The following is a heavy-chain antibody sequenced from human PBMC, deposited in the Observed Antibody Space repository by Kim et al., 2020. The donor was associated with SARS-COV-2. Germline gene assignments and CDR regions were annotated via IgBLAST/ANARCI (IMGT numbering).Heavy chain of an antibody. J-gene: IGHJ6*02. CDR2: ISSSGSTI. CDR1: GFTFRDYY. D-gene: IGHD6-13*01. V-gene: IGHV3-11*01. CDR3: ARVRGAAGPFYYYYYGMDV. Sequence: GGSLRLSCAASGFTFRDYYMSWIRQAPGKGLEWVSYISSSGSTIYYADSVKGRFTISRDNAKNSLYLQMNSLRAEDTAVYYCARVRGAAGPFYYYYYGMDVWGQGTTVTVSS.